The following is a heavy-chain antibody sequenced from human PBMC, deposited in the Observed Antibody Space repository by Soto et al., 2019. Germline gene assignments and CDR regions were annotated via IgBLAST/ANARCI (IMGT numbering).Heavy chain of an antibody. CDR1: GDCVSSSRYY. V-gene: IGHV4-39*01. CDR3: ARHKELLLASLSYGLDL. D-gene: IGHD3-22*01. J-gene: IGHJ6*02. Sequence: SETLSLTCTVSGDCVSSSRYYWGWIRQPPGKGLEWVGSIYYTGDTFFNPSLKSRVTFSVDPSKNQFSLKLTSLTAADTAVYFCARHKELLLASLSYGLDLWGQGTTVTVSS. CDR2: IYYTGDT.